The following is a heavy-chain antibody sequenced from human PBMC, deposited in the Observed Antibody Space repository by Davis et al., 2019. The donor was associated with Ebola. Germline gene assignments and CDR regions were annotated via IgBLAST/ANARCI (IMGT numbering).Heavy chain of an antibody. CDR3: AKSGLSFGVVKYHYGMDV. V-gene: IGHV3-7*03. J-gene: IGHJ6*04. CDR2: IKQDGSEK. D-gene: IGHD3-3*01. Sequence: LSLTCAASGFTFSNYWMSWVRQAPVKGLEWVANIKQDGSEKQYVDSVKGRFTISRDNSKKTLYLQMNSLRAEDTAVYYCAKSGLSFGVVKYHYGMDVWGKGTTVTVSS. CDR1: GFTFSNYW.